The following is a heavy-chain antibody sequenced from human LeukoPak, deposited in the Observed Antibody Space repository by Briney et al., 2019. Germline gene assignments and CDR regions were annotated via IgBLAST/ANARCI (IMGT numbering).Heavy chain of an antibody. D-gene: IGHD1-26*01. CDR2: INPGNNNT. CDR1: GYTFTSYY. V-gene: IGHV1-46*01. CDR3: ARGSMDSGSYSDFDY. J-gene: IGHJ4*02. Sequence: ASVKVSCKASGYTFTSYYMHWVRQAPGQGLEWMGIINPGNNNTRNAQRFQGRVTMTRDTSTSTVHMEVSRLRSDDTAVYYCARGSMDSGSYSDFDYWGQGTLVTVSS.